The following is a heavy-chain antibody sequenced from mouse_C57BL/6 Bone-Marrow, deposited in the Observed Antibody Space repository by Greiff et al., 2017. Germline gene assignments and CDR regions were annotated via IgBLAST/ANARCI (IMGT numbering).Heavy chain of an antibody. CDR2: IYPGGGYT. V-gene: IGHV1-63*01. CDR1: GYTFTNYW. Sequence: LVESGAELVRPGTSVKMSCKASGYTFTNYWIGWAKQRPGHGLEWIGDIYPGGGYTNYNEKFKGKATLTADKSSSTAYMQFSSLTSEDSAIYYCARGGYYRGFAYWGQGTLVTVSA. D-gene: IGHD2-12*01. CDR3: ARGGYYRGFAY. J-gene: IGHJ3*01.